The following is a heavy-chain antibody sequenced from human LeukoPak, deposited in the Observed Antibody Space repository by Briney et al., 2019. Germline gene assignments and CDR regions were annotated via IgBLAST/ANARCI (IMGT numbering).Heavy chain of an antibody. CDR2: ISYDGSNK. CDR3: AKDRSPIAVAAPFDY. CDR1: GFTFSSYG. Sequence: GRSLRLSCAASGFTFSSYGMHWVRQAPGKGLEWVAVISYDGSNKYYADSVKGRFTISRDNSKNTLYLQMNSLRAEDTAVYYCAKDRSPIAVAAPFDYRGQGTLVTVSS. D-gene: IGHD6-19*01. V-gene: IGHV3-30*18. J-gene: IGHJ4*02.